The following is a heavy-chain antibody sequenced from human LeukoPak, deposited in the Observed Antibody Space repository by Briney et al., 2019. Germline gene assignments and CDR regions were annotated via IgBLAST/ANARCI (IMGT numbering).Heavy chain of an antibody. J-gene: IGHJ4*02. CDR3: ARGISMYSGSPGY. CDR2: INHSGST. CDR1: GGSFSGYY. Sequence: SETLSLTCAVYGGSFSGYYWSWILQPPGKGLEWIGEINHSGSTNYNPSLKSRVTISVDTSKNQFSLKLSSVTAADTAVYYCARGISMYSGSPGYWGQGILVTVSS. V-gene: IGHV4-34*01. D-gene: IGHD6-19*01.